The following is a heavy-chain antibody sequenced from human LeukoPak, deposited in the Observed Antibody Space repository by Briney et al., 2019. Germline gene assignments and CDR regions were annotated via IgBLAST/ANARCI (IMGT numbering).Heavy chain of an antibody. Sequence: GGSLRLSCAASGFPFNSYAMTWVRQAPGKGLEWVSAISGSGGTTYYADSVKGRFTISRDNSKNTLYLQMDSLRAEDTAVYYCAKVLGRSGWQTDYWGQGTLVSVSS. CDR2: ISGSGGTT. CDR3: AKVLGRSGWQTDY. V-gene: IGHV3-23*01. CDR1: GFPFNSYA. D-gene: IGHD6-19*01. J-gene: IGHJ4*02.